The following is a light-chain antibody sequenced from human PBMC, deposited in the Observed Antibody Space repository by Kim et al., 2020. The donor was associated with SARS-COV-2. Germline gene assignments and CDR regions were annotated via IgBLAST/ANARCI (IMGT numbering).Light chain of an antibody. V-gene: IGKV3-15*01. CDR1: QSVGSL. CDR2: GAS. J-gene: IGKJ4*01. CDR3: QQYNNWPLT. Sequence: EVVMTQSPATLSLSPGERATLSCRASQSVGSLLAWYQQKPGQAPRLLIHGASTRATGIAARFSGSGSGTEFTLAISSLQSEDFAVYYCQQYNNWPLTFGGGTKVDIK.